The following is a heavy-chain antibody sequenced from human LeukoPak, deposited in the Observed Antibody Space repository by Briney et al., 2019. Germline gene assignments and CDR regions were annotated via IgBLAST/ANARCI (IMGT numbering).Heavy chain of an antibody. D-gene: IGHD5-18*01. CDR2: ISYDGNNK. CDR1: GFTFSSYG. J-gene: IGHJ4*02. CDR3: AKDPSLYSYGTNYFDY. V-gene: IGHV3-30*18. Sequence: GRSLRLSCAASGFTFSSYGMHWVRQAPGKGLEWVAVISYDGNNKYYADSVKGRFTISRDNSKNTLYLQMNGLRAEDTAVYYCAKDPSLYSYGTNYFDYWGQGTLVTVSS.